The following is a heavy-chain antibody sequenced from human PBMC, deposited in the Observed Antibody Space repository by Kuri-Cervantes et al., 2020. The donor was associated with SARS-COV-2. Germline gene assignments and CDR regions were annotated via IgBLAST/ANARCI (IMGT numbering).Heavy chain of an antibody. V-gene: IGHV4-39*01. Sequence: GSLRLSCTVSGGSISSSSYYWGWNRQPPGKGLEWIGSIYYGGSTYYNPSLKSRVTISVNTSKNQFSLKLSSVTAADTAVYYCARHRYSYGTPDWFDPGGQGTMVTVSS. D-gene: IGHD5-18*01. CDR1: GGSISSSSYY. J-gene: IGHJ5*02. CDR3: ARHRYSYGTPDWFDP. CDR2: IYYGGST.